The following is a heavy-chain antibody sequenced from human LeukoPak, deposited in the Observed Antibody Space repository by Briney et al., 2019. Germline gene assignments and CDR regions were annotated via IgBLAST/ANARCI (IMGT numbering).Heavy chain of an antibody. D-gene: IGHD1-26*01. V-gene: IGHV3-21*01. Sequence: GGSLRLSCAASGFTFSSYSMNWVRQAPGKGLEWVSSISSSSSSYIYYADSVKGRFTISRDNAKNSLYLQMNSLRAEDTAVYYCARDGSVDTWLYSGSYSAILIWGQGTMVTVSS. CDR1: GFTFSSYS. CDR2: ISSSSSSYI. CDR3: ARDGSVDTWLYSGSYSAILI. J-gene: IGHJ3*02.